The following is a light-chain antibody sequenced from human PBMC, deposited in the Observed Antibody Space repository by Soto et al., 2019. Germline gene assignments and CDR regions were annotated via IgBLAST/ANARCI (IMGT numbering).Light chain of an antibody. V-gene: IGLV2-11*01. J-gene: IGLJ1*01. CDR3: CSYAGSYTFI. Sequence: QSALTQPRSVSGSPGQSVTISCTGASSDVGVYNFVSWYQQHPGIAPKLLIYDVSKRPSGVPDRFSGSKSGNTASLTISGLQAEDEADYYCCSYAGSYTFIFGTGTKLTVL. CDR2: DVS. CDR1: SSDVGVYNF.